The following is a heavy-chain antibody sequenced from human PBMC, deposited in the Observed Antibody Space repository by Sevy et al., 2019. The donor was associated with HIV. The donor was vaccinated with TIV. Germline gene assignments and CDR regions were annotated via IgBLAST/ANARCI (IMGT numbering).Heavy chain of an antibody. D-gene: IGHD6-6*01. Sequence: ASVKVSCKASGYTFTSYGISWVRQAPGQGLEWMGWISAYNGNTNYAQKLQGRVTMTTDTSTGTAYMELRSLRSDDTAGYYCARVYEQLVPPTNWFDPWGQGTLVTVSS. CDR3: ARVYEQLVPPTNWFDP. V-gene: IGHV1-18*01. CDR1: GYTFTSYG. J-gene: IGHJ5*02. CDR2: ISAYNGNT.